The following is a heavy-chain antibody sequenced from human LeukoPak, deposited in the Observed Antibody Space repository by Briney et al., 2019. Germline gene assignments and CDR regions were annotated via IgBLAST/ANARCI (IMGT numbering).Heavy chain of an antibody. V-gene: IGHV4-4*02. CDR2: ISHSGTT. CDR3: TRENRPFCPFAY. CDR1: GGSIDITNY. D-gene: IGHD2/OR15-2a*01. J-gene: IGHJ4*02. Sequence: SETLSLTCAVSGGSIDITNYWSWVRQAPGKGLEWIGEISHSGTTNYSPSLRSRAAMSLDRANNQFSPNLTSVTDADTAVYYCTRENRPFCPFAYWGQGVLVTVSS.